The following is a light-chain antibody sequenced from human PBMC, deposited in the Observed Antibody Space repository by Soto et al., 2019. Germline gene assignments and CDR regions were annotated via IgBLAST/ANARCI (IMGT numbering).Light chain of an antibody. V-gene: IGKV3-11*01. CDR2: DAS. J-gene: IGKJ4*01. CDR1: QSVSSY. Sequence: EVVLTQSPGTLSLSPGERSTRSCSSSQSVSSYLAWYQQKPGQAPRLLIYDASNRATGIPARFSGSGSGTDFTLTISSLEPEDFAVYYCQQRSNWPPSTFGGGTKVDIK. CDR3: QQRSNWPPST.